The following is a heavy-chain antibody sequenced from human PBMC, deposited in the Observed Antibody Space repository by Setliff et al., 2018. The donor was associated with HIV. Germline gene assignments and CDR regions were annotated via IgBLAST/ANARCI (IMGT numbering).Heavy chain of an antibody. Sequence: SETLSLTCAVSGYSISSGYYWGWIRQPPGKGLEWIGSIYHSGSTYYNPSLKSRVTISVDTSKNQFSLKLSSVTAADTAVYYCARAVSHVDYWGQGTLVTRLL. CDR2: IYHSGST. V-gene: IGHV4-38-2*01. J-gene: IGHJ4*02. CDR3: ARAVSHVDY. CDR1: GYSISSGYY. D-gene: IGHD6-19*01.